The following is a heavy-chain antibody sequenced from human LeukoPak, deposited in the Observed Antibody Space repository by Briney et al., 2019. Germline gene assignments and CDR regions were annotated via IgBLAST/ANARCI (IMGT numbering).Heavy chain of an antibody. J-gene: IGHJ4*02. CDR2: IIPIFGTA. V-gene: IGHV1-69*13. CDR3: ARDENPYYYDSSGYYY. Sequence: SVKVSCKASGGTFSSYAISWVRQAPGQGLEWVGGIIPIFGTANYAQKFQGRVTITADESTSTAYMELSSLRSEDTAVYYCARDENPYYYDSSGYYYWGQGTLVTVPS. D-gene: IGHD3-22*01. CDR1: GGTFSSYA.